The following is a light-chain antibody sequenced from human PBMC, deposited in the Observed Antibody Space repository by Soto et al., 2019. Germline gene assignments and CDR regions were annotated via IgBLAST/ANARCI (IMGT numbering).Light chain of an antibody. J-gene: IGKJ1*01. CDR3: HQYNSYWT. CDR1: PSTRSW. Sequence: GDRVAIKFTDSPSTRSWLEWYQQKTGKPPKHLIYGTSNLESGIPSRFSGSGTGAEFTLTISSLQPDDFSNYYCHQYNSYWTFGQGTKVEIK. V-gene: IGKV1-5*01. CDR2: GTS.